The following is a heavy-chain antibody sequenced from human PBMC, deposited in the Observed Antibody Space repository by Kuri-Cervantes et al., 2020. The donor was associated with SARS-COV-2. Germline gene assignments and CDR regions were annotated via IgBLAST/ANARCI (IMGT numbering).Heavy chain of an antibody. Sequence: GGSLRLSCSPSGFTFSSYEMNWVRQAPGKGMEWVSYIISSGSTIYHADSLKGGFTISRANAKNSLYLQMNSLRADDTAFYYCASYDDYNYYFDYWGQGTLVTVSS. D-gene: IGHD3-3*01. J-gene: IGHJ4*02. CDR3: ASYDDYNYYFDY. V-gene: IGHV3-48*03. CDR1: GFTFSSYE. CDR2: IISSGSTI.